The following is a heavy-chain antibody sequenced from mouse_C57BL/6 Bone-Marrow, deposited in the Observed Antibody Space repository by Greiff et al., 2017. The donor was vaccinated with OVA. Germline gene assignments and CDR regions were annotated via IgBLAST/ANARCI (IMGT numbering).Heavy chain of an antibody. CDR2: INPYNGGT. D-gene: IGHD2-4*01. J-gene: IGHJ3*01. CDR3: ASIYYDYDEAY. V-gene: IGHV1-19*01. Sequence: EVMLVESGPVLVKPGASVKMSCKASGYTFTDYYMNWVKQSHGKSLEWIGVINPYNGGTSYNQKFKGKATLTVDKSSSTAYMELNSLTSEDSAVYYCASIYYDYDEAYWGQGTLVTVSA. CDR1: GYTFTDYY.